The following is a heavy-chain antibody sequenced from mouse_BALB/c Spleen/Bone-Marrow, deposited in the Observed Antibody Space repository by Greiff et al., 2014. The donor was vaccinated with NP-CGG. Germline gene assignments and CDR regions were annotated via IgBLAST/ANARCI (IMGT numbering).Heavy chain of an antibody. CDR1: GYTFTSYW. D-gene: IGHD2-1*01. Sequence: QVHVKQSGAELVRPGASVKLSCKASGYTFTSYWINWVKQRPGQGLEWIGNIYPSDSYTNYNQKFKDKATLTVDKSSSTAHMQLSSPTSEDSAVYFCTRAGNYGNYYAMDYWGQGTSVTVSS. CDR2: IYPSDSYT. V-gene: IGHV1-69*02. CDR3: TRAGNYGNYYAMDY. J-gene: IGHJ4*01.